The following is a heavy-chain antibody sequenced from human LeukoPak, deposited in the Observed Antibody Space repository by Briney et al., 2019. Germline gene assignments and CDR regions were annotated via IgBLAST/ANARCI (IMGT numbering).Heavy chain of an antibody. D-gene: IGHD5-24*01. CDR1: EFILSSYA. CDR2: ISGNGAHP. CDR3: AKDRGDGYYYYGMDV. V-gene: IGHV3-23*01. J-gene: IGHJ6*02. Sequence: PGGSLRLSCEASEFILSSYAMSWVRQAPGKGLEWVSSISGNGAHPYYADSVRGRFTISRDFSRNAVYLQMSSLRAEDTAVYYCAKDRGDGYYYYGMDVWGQGTTVTASS.